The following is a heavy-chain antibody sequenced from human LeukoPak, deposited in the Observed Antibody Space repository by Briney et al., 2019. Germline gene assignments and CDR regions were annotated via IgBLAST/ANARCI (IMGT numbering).Heavy chain of an antibody. V-gene: IGHV3-30-3*01. CDR1: GCTFSAYT. Sequence: GRSLRLSCEASGCTFSAYTLHWVRQAPGKGLDWVAVISSDGYNQYYADSVKGRFTISRDNFKDTLYLQMNSLRAEDTAVYYCARDSYGMDVWGQGTMVTVSS. CDR3: ARDSYGMDV. CDR2: ISSDGYNQ. J-gene: IGHJ6*02.